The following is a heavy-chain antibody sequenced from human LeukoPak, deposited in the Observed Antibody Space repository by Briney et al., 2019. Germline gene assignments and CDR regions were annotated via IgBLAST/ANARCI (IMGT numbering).Heavy chain of an antibody. CDR1: GGPISSYY. V-gene: IGHV4-59*01. CDR2: IYYSGST. CDR3: ARVRSSGHFDY. J-gene: IGHJ4*02. Sequence: PSETLSLTCTVSGGPISSYYWSWIRQPPGKGLEWIGYIYYSGSTNYNPSLKSRVTISVDTSKNQFSLKLSSVTAADTAVYYCARVRSSGHFDYWGQGTLVTVSS. D-gene: IGHD3-22*01.